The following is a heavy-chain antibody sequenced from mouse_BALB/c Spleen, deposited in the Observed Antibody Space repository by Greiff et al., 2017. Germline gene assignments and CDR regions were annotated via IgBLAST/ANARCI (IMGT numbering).Heavy chain of an antibody. V-gene: IGHV5-12-2*01. CDR3: ARRRAGSYYAMDY. CDR2: ISNGGGST. CDR1: GFTFSSYT. J-gene: IGHJ4*01. D-gene: IGHD3-1*01. Sequence: EVKLMESGGGLVQPGGSLKLSCAASGFTFSSYTMSWVRQTPEKRLEWVAYISNGGGSTYYPDTVKGRFTISRDNAKNTLYLQMSSLKSEDTAMYYCARRRAGSYYAMDYWGQGTSVTVSS.